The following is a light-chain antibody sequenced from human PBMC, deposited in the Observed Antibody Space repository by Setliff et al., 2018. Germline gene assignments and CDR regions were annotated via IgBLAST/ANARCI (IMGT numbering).Light chain of an antibody. V-gene: IGLV2-11*01. CDR3: SSHAGSYVV. Sequence: QSVLTQPRSVSGSPGQSVTISCTGTSSDVGAYNYVSWYQQHPGKAPKVMIYDVSKRPSGVPDRFSGPKSGNTASLTISGLQAEDEADYYCSSHAGSYVVFGGGTKVTVL. J-gene: IGLJ2*01. CDR1: SSDVGAYNY. CDR2: DVS.